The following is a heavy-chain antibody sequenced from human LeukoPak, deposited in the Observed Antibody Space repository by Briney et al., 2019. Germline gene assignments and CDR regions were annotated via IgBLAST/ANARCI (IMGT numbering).Heavy chain of an antibody. V-gene: IGHV1-69*04. D-gene: IGHD3-10*01. CDR2: IIPILGIA. Sequence: SVKVSCKASGGTFSSYAISWVRQAPGQGLEWMGRIIPILGIANYAQKFQGRVTITADKSTSTAYMELSSLRSEDTAVYYCAIMVRGVIIFSGTPYYFDYWGQGTLVTVSS. CDR1: GGTFSSYA. J-gene: IGHJ4*02. CDR3: AIMVRGVIIFSGTPYYFDY.